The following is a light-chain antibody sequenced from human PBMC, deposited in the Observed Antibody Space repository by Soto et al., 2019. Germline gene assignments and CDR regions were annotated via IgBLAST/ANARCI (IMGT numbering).Light chain of an antibody. J-gene: IGKJ1*01. V-gene: IGKV3-20*01. CDR3: QQYLSTPWT. CDR1: QSVSGDY. Sequence: EIVFAVSPGTLSLSAGEGPTVSCMASQSVSGDYLAWYQSKPGQAPRLLIHGASNRATGIPDRFSGSGSGTDFTLTIGRLEPEDFAVYYCQQYLSTPWTFGQGTKVDI. CDR2: GAS.